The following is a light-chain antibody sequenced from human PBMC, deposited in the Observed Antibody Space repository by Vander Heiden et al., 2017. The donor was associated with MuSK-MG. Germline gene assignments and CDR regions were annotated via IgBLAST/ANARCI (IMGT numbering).Light chain of an antibody. J-gene: IGLJ1*01. Sequence: SALPQPASVSRSPGQSLSLACTGTRIDVWSYNLVSWSQQHPGQASKLMIYEVSKRPSGVSKRFSGSKTGNTASLTISGLQAEDEADYYCCSYAGSSTFVFGTGTKVTVL. V-gene: IGLV2-23*02. CDR2: EVS. CDR3: CSYAGSSTFV. CDR1: RIDVWSYNL.